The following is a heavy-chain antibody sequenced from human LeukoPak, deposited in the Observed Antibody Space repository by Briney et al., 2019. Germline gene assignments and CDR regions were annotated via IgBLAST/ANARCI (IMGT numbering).Heavy chain of an antibody. J-gene: IGHJ5*02. CDR3: ARDGGGDRSRPFDP. CDR2: IYYSGST. V-gene: IGHV4-39*07. D-gene: IGHD2-21*02. Sequence: PSETLSLTCTVSGGSISSSSYYWGWIRQPPGKGLEWIGSIYYSGSTYYNPSLKSRVTISVDTSKNQFSLKLSSVTAADTAVYYCARDGGGDRSRPFDPWGQGTLVTVSS. CDR1: GGSISSSSYY.